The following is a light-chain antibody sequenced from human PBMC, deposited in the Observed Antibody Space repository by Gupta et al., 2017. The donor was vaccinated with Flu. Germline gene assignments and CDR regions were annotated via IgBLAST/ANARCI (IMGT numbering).Light chain of an antibody. CDR2: EVS. CDR3: SSYAGSNNFEV. J-gene: IGLJ1*01. V-gene: IGLV2-8*01. CDR1: SSDVGGYNY. Sequence: QSAPTQPPSASGSPGQSVTISCTGTSSDVGGYNYVSWYQQHPGKAPKLMIYEVSKRPSGVPDRFSGSKSGNTASLTVSGLQAEDEADYYCSSYAGSNNFEVFGTGTKVTVL.